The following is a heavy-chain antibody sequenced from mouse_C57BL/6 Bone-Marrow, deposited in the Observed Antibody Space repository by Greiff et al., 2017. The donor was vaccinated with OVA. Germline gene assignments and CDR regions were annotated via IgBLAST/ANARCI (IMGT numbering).Heavy chain of an antibody. V-gene: IGHV5-16*01. D-gene: IGHD1-1*01. J-gene: IGHJ1*03. CDR3: ARDKNYGSSWYFDV. Sequence: EVQLVESEGGLVQPGSSMKLSCTASGFTFSDYYMAWVRQVPEKGLEWVANINYDGSSTYYLDSLKSRFIISRDNAKNILYLQMSSLKSEDTATYYCARDKNYGSSWYFDVWGTGTTVTVSS. CDR2: INYDGSST. CDR1: GFTFSDYY.